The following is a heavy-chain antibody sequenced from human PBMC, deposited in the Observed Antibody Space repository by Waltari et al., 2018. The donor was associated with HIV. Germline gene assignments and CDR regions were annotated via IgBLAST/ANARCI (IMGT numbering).Heavy chain of an antibody. J-gene: IGHJ5*02. Sequence: QVQLVQSGAEVKKPGASVKVSCEASGYTFTNYAIHWVRQAPGQRREWMGWIHVGNGDTKYSQKFQGRVTTTRDTSASTAYMDLSSLRSEDTALYYCVANPDEGRFDPWGRGTLVTVSS. V-gene: IGHV1-3*01. CDR2: IHVGNGDT. CDR1: GYTFTNYA. CDR3: VANPDEGRFDP.